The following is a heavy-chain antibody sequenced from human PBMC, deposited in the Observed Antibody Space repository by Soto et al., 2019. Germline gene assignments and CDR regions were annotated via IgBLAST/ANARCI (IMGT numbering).Heavy chain of an antibody. J-gene: IGHJ2*01. CDR2: ILHDETP. Sequence: GGSLRLSCAASGFTFSTYAMTWVRQAPGRGLEWVSTILHDETPFYTDSVKGRFTISRDNVRGTLYLQMNSLRAEDTAVYYCARDRYSYDSRAYQGVDWYFDLWGRGTLVTVSS. CDR3: ARDRYSYDSRAYQGVDWYFDL. CDR1: GFTFSTYA. V-gene: IGHV3-23*01. D-gene: IGHD3-22*01.